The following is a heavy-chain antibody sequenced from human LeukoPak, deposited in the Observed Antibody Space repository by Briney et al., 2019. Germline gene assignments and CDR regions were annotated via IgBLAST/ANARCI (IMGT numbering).Heavy chain of an antibody. J-gene: IGHJ4*02. CDR1: GGSISNYY. V-gene: IGHV4-4*07. Sequence: PSETLSLTYTVSGGSISNYYWSWIRQPAGKGLEWIGRIYSSGSTDYTPSLKSRVTMSVDTSKNQFSLKLSSVTAADTAVYYCARGPPPDFDYWGQGTLVTVSS. CDR2: IYSSGST. CDR3: ARGPPPDFDY.